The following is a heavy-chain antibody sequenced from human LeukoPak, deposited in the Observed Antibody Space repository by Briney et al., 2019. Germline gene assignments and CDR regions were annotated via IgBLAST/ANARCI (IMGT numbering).Heavy chain of an antibody. CDR3: ARGGFSRCSSTSCYQVDP. V-gene: IGHV4-39*07. J-gene: IGHJ5*02. CDR1: GGSISSSSYY. CDR2: IYYSGST. D-gene: IGHD2-2*01. Sequence: PSETLSLTCTVSGGSISSSSYYWGWIRQPPGKGLEWIGSIYYSGSTYYNPSLKSRVTISVDTSKNQFSLKLSSVTAADTAVYYCARGGFSRCSSTSCYQVDPWGQGTLVTVSS.